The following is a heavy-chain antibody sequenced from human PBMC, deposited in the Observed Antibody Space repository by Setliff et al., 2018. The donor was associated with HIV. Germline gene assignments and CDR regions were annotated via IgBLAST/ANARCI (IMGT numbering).Heavy chain of an antibody. CDR1: GDSITNDDYY. J-gene: IGHJ5*02. CDR3: VRYRSKIDWFDP. V-gene: IGHV4-39*01. CDR2: IHDNGKA. D-gene: IGHD1-26*01. Sequence: SDTLSLTCTVSGDSITNDDYYWGWIRQAPGKGLEWMGFIHDNGKAFYDTALKSRLTMYADTSRTQFYLNLRSVTASDTAVYYCVRYRSKIDWFDPWGQGTLVTVSS.